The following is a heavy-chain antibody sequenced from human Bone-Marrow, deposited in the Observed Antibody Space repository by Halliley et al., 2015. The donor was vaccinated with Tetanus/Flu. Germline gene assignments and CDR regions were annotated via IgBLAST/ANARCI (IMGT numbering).Heavy chain of an antibody. CDR3: ARLVVTHDLGRYAFDV. J-gene: IGHJ3*01. V-gene: IGHV4-59*12. CDR1: NGSITSYD. D-gene: IGHD2-21*02. CDR2: TYDGGSV. Sequence: TLSLTCTVSNGSITSYDWSWIRQPPGKGLEWIASTYDGGSVSYNPSLKSRVTISIDTSKHQFSLRLSSVTAADAAVYYCARLVVTHDLGRYAFDVWGQGTLVTVSS.